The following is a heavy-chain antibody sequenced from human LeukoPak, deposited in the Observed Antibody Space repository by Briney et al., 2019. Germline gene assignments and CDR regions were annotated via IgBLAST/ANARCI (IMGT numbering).Heavy chain of an antibody. CDR1: GFTFSSYA. CDR3: AKVVATIEYFQH. CDR2: ISGSVGST. J-gene: IGHJ1*01. V-gene: IGHV3-23*01. Sequence: GGSLRLSCAASGFTFSSYAMSWVRQAPGKGLVWVSTISGSVGSTYYADSVKGRFTISRDNSKNTLYLQMNSLRAEDTALYYCAKVVATIEYFQHWGQGTLVTVSS. D-gene: IGHD5-12*01.